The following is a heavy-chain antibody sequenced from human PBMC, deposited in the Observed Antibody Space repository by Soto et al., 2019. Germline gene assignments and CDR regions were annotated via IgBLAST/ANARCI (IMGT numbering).Heavy chain of an antibody. Sequence: QVQLVQSGGEVKKPGASVKVSCKASAYTFTSYGISLVRQAPGQGLEWMGWISAYNGNKNYVQTLQGRVTMTTDTSTSTAYMELRSLRSDDTAVYYCARAAYDILTGYYNGGAFDIWGQGTMVTVSS. J-gene: IGHJ3*02. CDR2: ISAYNGNK. CDR1: AYTFTSYG. V-gene: IGHV1-18*01. D-gene: IGHD3-9*01. CDR3: ARAAYDILTGYYNGGAFDI.